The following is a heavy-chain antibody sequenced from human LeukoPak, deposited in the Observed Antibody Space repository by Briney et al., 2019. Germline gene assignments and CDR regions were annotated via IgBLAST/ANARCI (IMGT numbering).Heavy chain of an antibody. V-gene: IGHV4-34*01. J-gene: IGHJ6*02. CDR2: INHSGST. CDR3: ARGSENRGYCSGGSCYVLPKYGMDV. CDR1: GGSFSGYY. Sequence: PSETLSLTCAVYGGSFSGYYWSWIRQPPGKGLEWIGEINHSGSTNYNPSLKSRVTISVDTSKNQFSLKLSSVTAADTAVYYCARGSENRGYCSGGSCYVLPKYGMDVWGQGTTVTVSS. D-gene: IGHD2-15*01.